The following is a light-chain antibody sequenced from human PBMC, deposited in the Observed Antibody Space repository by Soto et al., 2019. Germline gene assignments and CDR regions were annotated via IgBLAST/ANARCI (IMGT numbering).Light chain of an antibody. J-gene: IGKJ1*01. CDR1: QSVSRN. Sequence: EIVMTQSPATLSVSPGERVSLSCRASQSVSRNLAWYQQKPGQAPRLLIYGASTRATGIPARFSGSGSGTEFTLTISSLQSEDFAVYHCQQYNNWPPWTFGQGTKVDI. CDR3: QQYNNWPPWT. CDR2: GAS. V-gene: IGKV3-15*01.